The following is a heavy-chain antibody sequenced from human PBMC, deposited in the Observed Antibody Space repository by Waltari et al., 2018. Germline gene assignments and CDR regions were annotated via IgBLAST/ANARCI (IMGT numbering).Heavy chain of an antibody. Sequence: QMQLVQSGPEVKKPGTSVKVSCKASGFTFRSSAIQGVRQARGQGLEWIGWIVVGSGNTNYAQKFQERVTITRDMSTSTAYMELSSLGSDDTAVYYCAADSGGYSGYEFDLWGQGTLVTVSS. CDR2: IVVGSGNT. CDR3: AADSGGYSGYEFDL. J-gene: IGHJ5*02. CDR1: GFTFRSSA. D-gene: IGHD5-12*01. V-gene: IGHV1-58*02.